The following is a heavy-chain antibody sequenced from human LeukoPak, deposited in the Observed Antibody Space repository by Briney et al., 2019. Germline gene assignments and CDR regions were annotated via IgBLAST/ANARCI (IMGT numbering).Heavy chain of an antibody. D-gene: IGHD2-15*01. CDR2: IYYSGST. J-gene: IGHJ6*03. V-gene: IGHV4-28*01. Sequence: SETLSLTCAVSGYSISSSNWWGWIRQPPGKGLEWIGYIYYSGSTNYNPSLKSRVTISVDTSKNQFSLKLSSVTAADTAVYYCARGYSKWGGRYYYYYYMDVWGKGTTVTVSS. CDR3: ARGYSKWGGRYYYYYYMDV. CDR1: GYSISSSNW.